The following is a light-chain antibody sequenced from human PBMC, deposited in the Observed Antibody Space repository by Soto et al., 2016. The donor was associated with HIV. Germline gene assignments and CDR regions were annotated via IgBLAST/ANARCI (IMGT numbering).Light chain of an antibody. CDR1: QDIKNE. CDR3: LQDYSYPYT. CDR2: STS. V-gene: IGKV1-6*01. J-gene: IGKJ2*01. Sequence: AIQMTQSPSSLSASVGDRVTITCRASQDIKNELAWYQQKPGWAPKLLIYSTSSLGSAVPSRFSGSASGTYFTLTISSLQPEDAASYFCLQDYSYPYTFGRGTKLEIK.